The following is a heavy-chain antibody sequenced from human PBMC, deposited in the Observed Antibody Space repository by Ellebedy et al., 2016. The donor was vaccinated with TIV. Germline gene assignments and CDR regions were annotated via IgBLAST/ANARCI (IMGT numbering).Heavy chain of an antibody. J-gene: IGHJ6*02. D-gene: IGHD2-2*01. Sequence: GESLKISCAAPGFTISSYSMKWVRQAPGKGLEWVSYISSSSSTIYYADSVKGRFTVYRDNAKNSLYLQMNSLRAEDTAVYYCARAPSYLGDIVVVPAASLRAYYYGMDVWGQGTTVTVSS. CDR3: ARAPSYLGDIVVVPAASLRAYYYGMDV. CDR2: ISSSSSTI. V-gene: IGHV3-48*01. CDR1: GFTISSYS.